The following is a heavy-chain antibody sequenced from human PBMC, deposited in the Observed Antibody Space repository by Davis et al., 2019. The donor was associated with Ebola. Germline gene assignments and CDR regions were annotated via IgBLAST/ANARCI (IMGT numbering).Heavy chain of an antibody. V-gene: IGHV4-34*01. CDR2: INHSGST. D-gene: IGHD6-6*01. J-gene: IGHJ4*02. CDR1: GGSFSGYY. CDR3: ARRSNSPFDY. Sequence: MPSDTLSLTCAVYGGSFSGYYWSWIRQPPGKGLEWIGEINHSGSTNYNPSLKSRVTISVDTSKKQFSLKLSSVTAADTAVYYWARRSNSPFDYWGQGTLVTVSS.